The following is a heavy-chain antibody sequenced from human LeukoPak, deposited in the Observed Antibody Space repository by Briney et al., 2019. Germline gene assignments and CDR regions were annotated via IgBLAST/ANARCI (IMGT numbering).Heavy chain of an antibody. CDR3: ARAGGSNWYRNYYYYYMDV. V-gene: IGHV4-59*01. CDR1: GGSISSYY. CDR2: IYYSGST. D-gene: IGHD1-14*01. Sequence: PSETLSLTCTVSGGSISSYYWSWIRQPPGKGLEWIGYIYYSGSTNYNPSLKSRVTISVDTSKNQFSLKLSSVTAADTAVYYCARAGGSNWYRNYYYYYMDVWGKGTTVTVSS. J-gene: IGHJ6*03.